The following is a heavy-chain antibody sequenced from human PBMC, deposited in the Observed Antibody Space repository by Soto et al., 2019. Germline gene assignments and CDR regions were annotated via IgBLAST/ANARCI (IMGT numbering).Heavy chain of an antibody. CDR2: ITEGGTT. CDR3: GRGDAAMLSQNLDY. Sequence: PSETLSLTCAVHGDSFSGYFWTWIRQPPGKGLEWIAEITEGGTTNYSPSLKSRVSIAVDSSKRQFSLTLSYVTAADTATYYCGRGDAAMLSQNLDYWSEGSLVTVSS. CDR1: GDSFSGYF. J-gene: IGHJ4*02. D-gene: IGHD2-8*01. V-gene: IGHV4-34*01.